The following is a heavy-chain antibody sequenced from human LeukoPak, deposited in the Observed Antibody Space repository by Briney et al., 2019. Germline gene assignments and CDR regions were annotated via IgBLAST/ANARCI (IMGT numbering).Heavy chain of an antibody. CDR3: ATSHRYSSSWYLVNLRFDP. J-gene: IGHJ5*02. V-gene: IGHV1-69*04. Sequence: GASVKDSCMASGGTFSSYAISWVRQAPGQGLEWMGRIIPILGIANYAQKFQGRVTITADKSTSTAYMELSSLRSEDTAVYYCATSHRYSSSWYLVNLRFDPWGQGTLVTVSS. CDR2: IIPILGIA. CDR1: GGTFSSYA. D-gene: IGHD6-13*01.